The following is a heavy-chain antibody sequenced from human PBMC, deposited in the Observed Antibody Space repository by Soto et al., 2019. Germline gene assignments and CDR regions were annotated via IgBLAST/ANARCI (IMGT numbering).Heavy chain of an antibody. CDR1: GFPLSNHD. CDR2: IGIGGDT. D-gene: IGHD3-10*01. J-gene: IGHJ6*02. Sequence: PGGSVRLSCAASGFPLSNHDMYLVRQSTGKSLEWVSAIGIGGDTYYPASVKGRFTISRQNAKNSLYLQMNNLRAGDTDVYYCARGPGSPRYHNGTDVSGQGTTITVSS. CDR3: ARGPGSPRYHNGTDV. V-gene: IGHV3-13*01.